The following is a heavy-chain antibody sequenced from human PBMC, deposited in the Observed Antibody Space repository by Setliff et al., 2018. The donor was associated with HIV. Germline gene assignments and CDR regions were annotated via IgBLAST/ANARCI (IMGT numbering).Heavy chain of an antibody. D-gene: IGHD1-26*01. CDR3: ARGWEGGMDY. CDR1: GNTFSSHY. Sequence: GASVKVSCKASGNTFSSHYMHWVRQAPGKGLEWMGLINPSGDITSYAEKFQGRVTMTRDTSTSTVYMELRSLRSEDTAIYYCARGWEGGMDYWGQGTLVTVSS. CDR2: INPSGDIT. V-gene: IGHV1-46*01. J-gene: IGHJ4*02.